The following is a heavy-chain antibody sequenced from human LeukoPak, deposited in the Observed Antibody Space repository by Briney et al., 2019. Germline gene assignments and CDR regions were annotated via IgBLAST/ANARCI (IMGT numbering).Heavy chain of an antibody. CDR1: GGSISSSNW. D-gene: IGHD2-15*01. J-gene: IGHJ6*02. V-gene: IGHV4-4*02. Sequence: SETLSLTCAVSGGSISSSNWWSWVRQPPGKGLEWIGEIYHSGSTNYNPSLKSRVTISVDKSKNQSSLKLSSVTAADTAVYYCARDDLGYCSGGSCYPYYYYGMDVWGQGTTVTVSS. CDR2: IYHSGST. CDR3: ARDDLGYCSGGSCYPYYYYGMDV.